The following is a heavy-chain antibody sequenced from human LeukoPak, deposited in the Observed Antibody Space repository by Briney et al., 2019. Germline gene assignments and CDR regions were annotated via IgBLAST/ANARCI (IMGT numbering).Heavy chain of an antibody. J-gene: IGHJ6*03. V-gene: IGHV1-46*01. Sequence: ASVKVSCKASGYTFTSYYMHWVRQAPGQGLEWMGIINPSGGSTSYAQKFQGRVTMTTGTSTSTAYMELRSLRSDDTAVYYCARLSGDSGWYYYYYYMDVWGKGTTVTVSS. CDR2: INPSGGST. D-gene: IGHD6-19*01. CDR1: GYTFTSYY. CDR3: ARLSGDSGWYYYYYYMDV.